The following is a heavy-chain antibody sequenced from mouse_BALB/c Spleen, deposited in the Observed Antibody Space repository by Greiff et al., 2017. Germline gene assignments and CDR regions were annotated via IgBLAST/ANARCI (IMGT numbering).Heavy chain of an antibody. CDR1: GFTFSSYT. CDR2: ISNGGGST. D-gene: IGHD2-1*01. Sequence: EVQGVESGGGLVKPGGSLKLSCAASGFTFSSYTMSWVRQTPEKRLEWVAYISNGGGSTYYPDTVKGRFTISSDNAKNTLYLQMSSLKSEDTAMYYCARDGIPFTMDYWGQGTSVTVSS. V-gene: IGHV5-12-2*01. J-gene: IGHJ4*01. CDR3: ARDGIPFTMDY.